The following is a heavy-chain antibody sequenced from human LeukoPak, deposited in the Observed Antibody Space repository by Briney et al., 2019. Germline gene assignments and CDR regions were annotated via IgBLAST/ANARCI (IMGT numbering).Heavy chain of an antibody. CDR3: ARSLMAYQLLYYYYYMDV. D-gene: IGHD2-2*01. V-gene: IGHV3-21*01. Sequence: GGSLRLSCAASGFTFSSYSMNWVRQAPGKGLEWVSSISSSSSYIYYADSVKGRFTISRDNAKNSPYLQMNSLRAEDTAVYYCARSLMAYQLLYYYYYMDVWGKGTMVTVSS. CDR2: ISSSSSYI. J-gene: IGHJ6*03. CDR1: GFTFSSYS.